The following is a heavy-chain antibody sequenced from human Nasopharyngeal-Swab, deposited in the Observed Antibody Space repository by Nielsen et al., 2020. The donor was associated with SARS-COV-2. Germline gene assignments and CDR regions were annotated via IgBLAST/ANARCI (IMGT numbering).Heavy chain of an antibody. D-gene: IGHD2-15*01. CDR1: GGSISSSSYY. J-gene: IGHJ4*02. CDR3: ARRMKDIVVVVAATPGYYFDY. Sequence: SETLSLTCTVSGGSISSSSYYWGWIRQPPGKGLEWIGSIYYSGSTYYNPSLKSRVTISVDTSKNQFSLKLSSVTAADTAVYYCARRMKDIVVVVAATPGYYFDYWGQGTLVTVSS. CDR2: IYYSGST. V-gene: IGHV4-39*01.